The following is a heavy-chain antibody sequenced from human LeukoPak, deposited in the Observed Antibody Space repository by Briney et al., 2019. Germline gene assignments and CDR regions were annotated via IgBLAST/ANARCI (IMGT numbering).Heavy chain of an antibody. D-gene: IGHD5-18*01. CDR1: GGTFSSYA. CDR3: ARGDTAGAFDI. J-gene: IGHJ3*02. Sequence: SVKVSCKASGGTFSSYAISWVRQAPGQGLEWMGRIIPIFGTANHAQKFQGRVTITMDESTSTAYMELSSLRSEDTAVYYCARGDTAGAFDIWGQGTMVTVSS. V-gene: IGHV1-69*05. CDR2: IIPIFGTA.